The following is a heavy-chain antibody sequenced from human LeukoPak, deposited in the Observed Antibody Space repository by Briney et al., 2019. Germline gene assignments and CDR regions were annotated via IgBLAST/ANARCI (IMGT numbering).Heavy chain of an antibody. J-gene: IGHJ4*02. D-gene: IGHD2-15*01. CDR1: GFTFSGSG. CDR2: IRSKANSYAS. V-gene: IGHV3-73*01. Sequence: GGSLRLSCAASGFTFSGSGMHWVRQASGRGLEWVGRIRSKANSYASAYAASVRGRFTISRHHSKHTMYLQMNSLKTEDTAVYYCTTDSSAYWGQGILVTVSS. CDR3: TTDSSAY.